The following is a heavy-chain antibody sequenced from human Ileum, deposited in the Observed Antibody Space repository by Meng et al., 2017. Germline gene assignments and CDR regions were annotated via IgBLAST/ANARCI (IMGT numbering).Heavy chain of an antibody. Sequence: QVQLQESGPGLLKPSGPLSLPCAVSGGSISTSDWWSWVRQPPGKGLEWIGEIHHSGSTNYNPSLKSRVTISVDKSKNQFSLKLNSVTAADTAVYYCAREWSGSYRHFDYWGQGTLVTVSS. V-gene: IGHV4-4*02. CDR2: IHHSGST. CDR1: GGSISTSDW. CDR3: AREWSGSYRHFDY. J-gene: IGHJ4*02. D-gene: IGHD1-26*01.